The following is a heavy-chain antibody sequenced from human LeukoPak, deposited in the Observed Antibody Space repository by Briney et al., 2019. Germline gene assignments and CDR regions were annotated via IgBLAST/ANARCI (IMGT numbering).Heavy chain of an antibody. Sequence: PSQTLSLTCAISGDSVPINSAAWNWIRQSPSRGLEWLGRTYQRSKWYNDYAVSVKSRITINPDISKNQFSLQLNSVTPEDTAVYYCARSPSPYSSGWYFDYWGQGTLVTVSS. J-gene: IGHJ4*02. CDR3: ARSPSPYSSGWYFDY. CDR2: TYQRSKWYN. CDR1: GDSVPINSAA. D-gene: IGHD6-19*01. V-gene: IGHV6-1*01.